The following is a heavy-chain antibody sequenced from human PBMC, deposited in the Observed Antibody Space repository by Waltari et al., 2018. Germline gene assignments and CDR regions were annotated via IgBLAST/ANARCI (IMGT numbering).Heavy chain of an antibody. D-gene: IGHD3-22*01. Sequence: QVQLVQSGAEVKQPGSSVKVSCKTSGGSSTDYTFNWVRQSPGQGLEWMGRIVPLVDIADYTQEFQGRATFTADTSTRTAYMTLRNLRSEDTAVYYCARADYYDSSGLDHWGPGTLVTVSS. J-gene: IGHJ4*02. CDR1: GGSSTDYT. CDR2: IVPLVDIA. CDR3: ARADYYDSSGLDH. V-gene: IGHV1-69*02.